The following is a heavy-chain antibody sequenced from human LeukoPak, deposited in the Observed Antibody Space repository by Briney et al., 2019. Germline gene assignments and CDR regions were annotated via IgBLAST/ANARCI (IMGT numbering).Heavy chain of an antibody. CDR1: GGSFNSYY. D-gene: IGHD6-13*01. Sequence: SETLSLTCTVSGGSFNSYYWSWVRQPPGKGLEWVGCIFYNGDTKYDPSLKSRVTISLDTSKSQFSLKLSSVTAADTAVYYCAREVGSSSSTPFDYWGQGTLVTVSS. CDR3: AREVGSSSSTPFDY. CDR2: IFYNGDT. V-gene: IGHV4-59*12. J-gene: IGHJ4*02.